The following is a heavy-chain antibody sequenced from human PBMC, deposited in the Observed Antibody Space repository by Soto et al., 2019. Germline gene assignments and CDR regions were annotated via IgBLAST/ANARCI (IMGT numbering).Heavy chain of an antibody. CDR3: ARIYCSSTSCAPYF. V-gene: IGHV4-59*08. J-gene: IGHJ6*04. D-gene: IGHD2-2*01. Sequence: SETLSLTCTVSGGSISSYYWSWIRQPPGKGLEWIGYIYYSGSTNYNPSLKSRVTISVDTSKNQFSLKLSSVTAADTAVYYCARIYCSSTSCAPYFWGKGTTVTVSS. CDR1: GGSISSYY. CDR2: IYYSGST.